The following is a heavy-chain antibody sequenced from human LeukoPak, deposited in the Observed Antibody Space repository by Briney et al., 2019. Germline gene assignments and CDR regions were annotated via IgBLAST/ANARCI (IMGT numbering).Heavy chain of an antibody. D-gene: IGHD3-22*01. CDR2: IIPIFGTA. Sequence: SVKVSCKASGGTFSSYAISWVRQAPGQGLEWMGGIIPIFGTANYAQKFQGRVTITADESTSTAYMELSSLRSEDTAVYYCARKKYYYDSSGPRPNWYFDLWGRGTLVTVSS. CDR3: ARKKYYYDSSGPRPNWYFDL. CDR1: GGTFSSYA. V-gene: IGHV1-69*13. J-gene: IGHJ2*01.